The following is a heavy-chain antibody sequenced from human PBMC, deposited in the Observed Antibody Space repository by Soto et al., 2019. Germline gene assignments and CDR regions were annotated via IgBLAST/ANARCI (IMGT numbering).Heavy chain of an antibody. CDR1: GGSISSYY. J-gene: IGHJ6*01. CDR3: ARVGYCSSTSCYWDGMDV. Sequence: SETLCLTCTSSGGSISSYYWSWIRQPPGKGLEWIGYIYYSGSTNYNRSLKSRVTISVDTSKNQFSLKLSSVTAADTAVYYCARVGYCSSTSCYWDGMDVWGQGTTVTVSS. D-gene: IGHD2-2*01. CDR2: IYYSGST. V-gene: IGHV4-59*01.